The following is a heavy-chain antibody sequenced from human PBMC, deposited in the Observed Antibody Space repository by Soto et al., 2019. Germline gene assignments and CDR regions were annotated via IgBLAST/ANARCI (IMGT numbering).Heavy chain of an antibody. Sequence: ASVKVSCKASGYTFTGYYMHWVRQAPGQGLEWMGWINPNSGGTNYAQKFQGWVTMTRDTSISTAYMELSRPRSDDTAVYYCARDRSSSWTSPYYYYYGMDVWGQGTTVTVSS. CDR2: INPNSGGT. D-gene: IGHD6-13*01. CDR1: GYTFTGYY. J-gene: IGHJ6*02. V-gene: IGHV1-2*04. CDR3: ARDRSSSWTSPYYYYYGMDV.